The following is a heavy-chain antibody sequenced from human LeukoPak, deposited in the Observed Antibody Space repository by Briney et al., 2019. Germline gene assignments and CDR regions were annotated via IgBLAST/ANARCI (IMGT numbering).Heavy chain of an antibody. D-gene: IGHD7-27*01. CDR2: TYYWSKWYY. Sequence: SQTLSLTCAISGDSVSGSGVGWHWIRQSPSRGLEWLGKTYYWSKWYYDYAISVKSRITIIPDTSKNQFSLQLDSLTPDDTAVFYCARQRLGMGQNRVDYWGQGTRVTVSS. V-gene: IGHV6-1*01. CDR3: ARQRLGMGQNRVDY. CDR1: GDSVSGSGVG. J-gene: IGHJ4*02.